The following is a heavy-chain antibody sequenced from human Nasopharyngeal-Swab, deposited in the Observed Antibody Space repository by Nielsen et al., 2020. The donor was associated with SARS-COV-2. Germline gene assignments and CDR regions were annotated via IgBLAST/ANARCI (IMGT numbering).Heavy chain of an antibody. CDR1: GFTFSSYW. Sequence: GGSLRLSCAASGFTFSSYWMHWVRQAPGKGLEWVGHIKSKAVGGTTDYSAPVKGRFTISRDDSKNTLYLQMNSLRTEDTAVYYCAHDSSGYYYRNDYWGQGTLVTVSS. CDR2: IKSKAVGGTT. D-gene: IGHD3-22*01. J-gene: IGHJ4*02. CDR3: AHDSSGYYYRNDY. V-gene: IGHV3-15*07.